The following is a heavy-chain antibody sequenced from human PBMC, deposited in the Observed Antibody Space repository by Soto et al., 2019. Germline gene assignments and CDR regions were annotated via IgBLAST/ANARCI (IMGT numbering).Heavy chain of an antibody. CDR2: INHSGST. Sequence: PSETLSLTCAVYVGSFSVYYWSWIRQPPGKGLDLTGQINHSGSTNYNPSLKSRVTISVDTSKNQFSLKLSSVTAADTAVYYCARGRLYYYGSGSYLGNYYYYYGMDVWGQGTTVTVSS. CDR1: VGSFSVYY. V-gene: IGHV4-34*01. CDR3: ARGRLYYYGSGSYLGNYYYYYGMDV. D-gene: IGHD3-10*01. J-gene: IGHJ6*02.